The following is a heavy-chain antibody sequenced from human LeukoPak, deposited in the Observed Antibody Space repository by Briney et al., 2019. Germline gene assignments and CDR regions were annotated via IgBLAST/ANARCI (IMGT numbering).Heavy chain of an antibody. D-gene: IGHD5-18*01. Sequence: GGSLRLSCAASGFTFSSYAMSWVRQAPGKGLEWVSAISGSGGSTYYADSVKGRFTISRDNSKNTLYLQMNSLRAEDTAVYYCARDVVDTAMAYYYYYGMDVWGQGTTVTVSS. CDR2: ISGSGGST. CDR3: ARDVVDTAMAYYYYYGMDV. V-gene: IGHV3-23*01. CDR1: GFTFSSYA. J-gene: IGHJ6*02.